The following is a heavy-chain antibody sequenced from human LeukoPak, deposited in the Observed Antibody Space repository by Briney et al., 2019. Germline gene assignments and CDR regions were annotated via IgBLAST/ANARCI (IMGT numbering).Heavy chain of an antibody. V-gene: IGHV3-23*01. J-gene: IGHJ4*02. D-gene: IGHD1-26*01. Sequence: PGGSLRLSCAASGFTFSSYAMSWVRQAPGKGLEWVSAISGSGDNTYYADSVKGRFTISRDNSKNTLYLQMNSLRAEDTAVYYCAKSGGSYPYYFTTGAREPWSPSPQ. CDR3: AKSGGSYPYYFTT. CDR1: GFTFSSYA. CDR2: ISGSGDNT.